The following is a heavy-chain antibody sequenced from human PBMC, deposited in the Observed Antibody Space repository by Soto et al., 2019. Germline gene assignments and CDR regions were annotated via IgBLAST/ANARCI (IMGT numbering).Heavy chain of an antibody. V-gene: IGHV4-30-4*01. Sequence: QVQLQESGSGLVKPSQSLSLTCTVSGVSLNTADTWWSWIRQSPGKGLEFIGYYHSGGSTYYDASFRSRVIISEDTSNSLFSLILSAVTVADTAVYFCIRSRQMESGNDYGLDVWGQGTTVTVSS. D-gene: IGHD1-1*01. CDR3: IRSRQMESGNDYGLDV. CDR2: YHSGGST. J-gene: IGHJ6*02. CDR1: GVSLNTADTW.